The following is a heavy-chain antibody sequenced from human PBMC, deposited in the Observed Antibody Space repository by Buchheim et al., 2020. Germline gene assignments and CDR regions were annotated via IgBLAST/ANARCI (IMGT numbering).Heavy chain of an antibody. D-gene: IGHD2/OR15-2a*01. CDR2: IGPVGTTT. CDR3: ARIKFYLLHYMDV. V-gene: IGHV3-23*01. J-gene: IGHJ6*03. Sequence: ELQLLESGGALIRPGGSLRLSCSASGLTLSGYAMTWVRQAPGKGLEWVSLIGPVGTTTRYADSLLGRFSISTDTSENTVFLQMNSLRADDTAVYFCARIKFYLLHYMDVWGRGTT. CDR1: GLTLSGYA.